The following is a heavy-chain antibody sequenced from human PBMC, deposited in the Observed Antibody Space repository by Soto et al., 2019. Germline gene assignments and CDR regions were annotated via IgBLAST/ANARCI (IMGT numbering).Heavy chain of an antibody. Sequence: PSETLSLTCTVSGGSISSSSYYWGWIRQPPGKGLEWIGSIFYSGSTYYNPSLKSRVTISVDTSKNQFSLKLSFVTAADTAVYYCARGVVVPAAMQGGLNYYYGMDVWGQGTTVTVSS. V-gene: IGHV4-39*01. CDR2: IFYSGST. CDR3: ARGVVVPAAMQGGLNYYYGMDV. D-gene: IGHD2-2*01. CDR1: GGSISSSSYY. J-gene: IGHJ6*02.